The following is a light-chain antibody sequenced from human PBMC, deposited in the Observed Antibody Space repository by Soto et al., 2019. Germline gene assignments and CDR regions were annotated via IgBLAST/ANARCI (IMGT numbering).Light chain of an antibody. J-gene: IGLJ1*01. CDR1: SSNIGAGYD. Sequence: VLTQPPSVSGAPGQRVIISCTGSSSNIGAGYDVHWYQQRPGTAPKLLIFGNNNRPSGVPDRFSGSKSGTSASLAITGLQAEDEGDYYCQSYDSTLSDRYVFGTGTKVTVL. CDR3: QSYDSTLSDRYV. V-gene: IGLV1-40*01. CDR2: GNN.